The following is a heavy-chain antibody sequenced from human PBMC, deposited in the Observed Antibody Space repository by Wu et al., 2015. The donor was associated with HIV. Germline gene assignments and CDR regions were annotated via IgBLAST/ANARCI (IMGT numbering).Heavy chain of an antibody. V-gene: IGHV1-2*02. CDR2: INPSGGST. Sequence: QVRLVQSGPEVKKPGASVRVSCGTSGYTFANFYIHWLRQAPGQGLEWMAWINPSGGSTIYSENFEGRVTVTRDTSMKTVYMELDSPRSGDTAVYYCARDATPITTEFDYWGQGTLITVSS. CDR1: GYTFANFY. CDR3: ARDATPITTEFDY. D-gene: IGHD4-11*01. J-gene: IGHJ4*02.